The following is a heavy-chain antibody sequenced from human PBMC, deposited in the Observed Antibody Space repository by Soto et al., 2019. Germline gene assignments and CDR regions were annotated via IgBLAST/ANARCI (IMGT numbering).Heavy chain of an antibody. CDR2: ISAYNGNT. V-gene: IGHV1-18*04. CDR3: ARDVGYYYDSSGSSSFDY. Sequence: ASVKVSCKASGYTFTSYGISWVRQAPGQGLEWMGWISAYNGNTNYAQKLQGRVTMTTDTSTSTAYMELRSLRSDDTAVYYCARDVGYYYDSSGSSSFDYWGQGTLVTVST. CDR1: GYTFTSYG. J-gene: IGHJ4*02. D-gene: IGHD3-22*01.